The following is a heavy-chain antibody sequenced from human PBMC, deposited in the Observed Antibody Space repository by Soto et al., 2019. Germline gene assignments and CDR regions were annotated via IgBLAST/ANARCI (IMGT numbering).Heavy chain of an antibody. D-gene: IGHD5-12*01. J-gene: IGHJ4*02. CDR3: AREGFSGYEALDY. Sequence: QVQLQESGPGLLKPSETLSLTCSVSGGPIRSYYLSWGRQAPGKGLEWIAYIAYTGITGYNPSLRSRVTISGDTSQNLFSLKMTSVTAADTAVYYCAREGFSGYEALDYWGQGILVTVSS. CDR1: GGPIRSYY. V-gene: IGHV4-59*01. CDR2: IAYTGIT.